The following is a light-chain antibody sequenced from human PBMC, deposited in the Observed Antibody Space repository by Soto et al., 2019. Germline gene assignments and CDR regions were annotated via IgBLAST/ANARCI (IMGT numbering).Light chain of an antibody. V-gene: IGKV3-20*01. CDR1: QSVSSSF. J-gene: IGKJ4*01. Sequence: EIVLTHSPDTLSLSPCERGTLSFSASQSVSSSFLAWYQQRPGQAPRLLIYGASSRATGIPDRFSGSGSGADFTLTISRPEPEDFAVYYCQQYGSSRLTFGGGTKVDIK. CDR3: QQYGSSRLT. CDR2: GAS.